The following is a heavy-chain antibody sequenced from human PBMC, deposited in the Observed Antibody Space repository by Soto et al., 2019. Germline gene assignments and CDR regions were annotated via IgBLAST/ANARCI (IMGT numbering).Heavy chain of an antibody. D-gene: IGHD2-15*01. Sequence: ASVKVSCKASGSGFISTGIQWVRQAHGQRLEWIGWIVVASGQTNYAQNFRGRVAITRDTSTATAYIELTGLTSEDTAVYFCSADRPDIGVGWWVWGQGTTVTVSS. CDR1: GSGFISTG. CDR2: IVVASGQT. CDR3: SADRPDIGVGWWV. V-gene: IGHV1-58*02. J-gene: IGHJ6*02.